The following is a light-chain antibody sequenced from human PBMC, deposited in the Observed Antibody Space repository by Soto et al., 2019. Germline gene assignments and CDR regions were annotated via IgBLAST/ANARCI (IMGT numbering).Light chain of an antibody. CDR3: QQYNNWPPGT. Sequence: EIVLTQSPATLSVSPGERATLSCRASQSVSSSLAWYQQKPEQAPRLLIYGASTRATGVPARFSGSGSGTEFTLTISSLQPEDFAVYYCQQYNNWPPGTFGQGTKLEVK. CDR2: GAS. V-gene: IGKV3-15*01. J-gene: IGKJ2*01. CDR1: QSVSSS.